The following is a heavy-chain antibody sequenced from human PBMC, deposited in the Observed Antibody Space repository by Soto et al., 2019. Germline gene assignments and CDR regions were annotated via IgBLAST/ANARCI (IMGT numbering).Heavy chain of an antibody. CDR2: ICYSGST. J-gene: IGHJ1*01. D-gene: IGHD2-21*02. CDR3: ARQRTSVVTQAYWAV. CDR1: GDSISSRSYY. Sequence: PSGTLALTCTVTGDSISSRSYYWGWIRQPPGKGLEWIGSICYSGSTYNNPSLRSRVSMSIDTSKDQFSLKLKSVTAADTALYFCARQRTSVVTQAYWAVWGPGYRFTV. V-gene: IGHV4-39*01.